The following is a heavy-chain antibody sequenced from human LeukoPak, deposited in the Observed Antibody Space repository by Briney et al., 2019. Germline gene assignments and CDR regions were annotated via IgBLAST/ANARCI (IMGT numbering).Heavy chain of an antibody. CDR2: ISGSGGST. CDR1: GFTFSSYA. D-gene: IGHD3-22*01. Sequence: GGSLRLSCAASGFTFSSYAMSWVRQAPGKGLEWVSAISGSGGSTYYADSVKGRFTISRDNSKNTLYLQMNSLRAEDTAVYYCAKDYYGSSGYRPFDPWGQGTLVTVSS. J-gene: IGHJ5*02. V-gene: IGHV3-23*01. CDR3: AKDYYGSSGYRPFDP.